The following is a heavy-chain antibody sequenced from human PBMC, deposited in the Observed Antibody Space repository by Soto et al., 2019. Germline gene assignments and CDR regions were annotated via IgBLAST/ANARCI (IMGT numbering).Heavy chain of an antibody. D-gene: IGHD3-9*01. V-gene: IGHV1-2*04. J-gene: IGHJ4*02. CDR3: ARSASRLTYYDILTGYFTIDY. CDR1: GYTFTGYY. Sequence: ASVKVSCKASGYTFTGYYMHWVRQAPGQGLEWMGWINPNSGGTNYAQKFQGWVTMTRDTSISTAYMELSRLRSDDTAVYYCARSASRLTYYDILTGYFTIDYWGQGTLVTVSS. CDR2: INPNSGGT.